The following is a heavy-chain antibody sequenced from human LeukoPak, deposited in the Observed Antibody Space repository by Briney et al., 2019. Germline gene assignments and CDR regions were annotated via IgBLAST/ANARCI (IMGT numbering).Heavy chain of an antibody. J-gene: IGHJ4*02. CDR3: AREPYGGTPFYFDY. Sequence: PGGSLRLSCAAFGFTFSSYAMSWVRQAPGKGLERVANIKVDGSEVYYVASVKGRFTISRSNAKNSVYLQMNSLRAEDTAVYYCAREPYGGTPFYFDYWGQGTLVTVSS. CDR2: IKVDGSEV. V-gene: IGHV3-7*03. CDR1: GFTFSSYA. D-gene: IGHD4-23*01.